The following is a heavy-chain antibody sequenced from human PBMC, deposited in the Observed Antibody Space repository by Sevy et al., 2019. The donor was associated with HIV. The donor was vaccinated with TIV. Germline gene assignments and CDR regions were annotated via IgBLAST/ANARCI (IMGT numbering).Heavy chain of an antibody. CDR1: GGSFSGYY. V-gene: IGHV4-34*01. CDR2: INHSGST. Sequence: SENLSLTCAVYGGSFSGYYWSWIRQPPGKGLEWIGEINHSGSTNYNPSLKSRVTISVDTSKNQFSLKLSSVTAADTAVYYCARNSGRGNYYDSSGYYNRRTGFDYWGQGTLVTVSS. CDR3: ARNSGRGNYYDSSGYYNRRTGFDY. D-gene: IGHD3-22*01. J-gene: IGHJ4*02.